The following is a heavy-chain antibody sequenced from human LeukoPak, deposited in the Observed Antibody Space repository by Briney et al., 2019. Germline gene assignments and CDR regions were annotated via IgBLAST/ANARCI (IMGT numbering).Heavy chain of an antibody. CDR2: ISGSGGST. V-gene: IGHV3-23*01. J-gene: IGHJ1*01. CDR1: GFTFSSYA. Sequence: GGSLRLSCAASGFTFSSYATSWVRQAPGKGLECVSAISGSGGSTYYADSVKGLFTIPRDNSKNTLYLQMNSLRAEDTAVYYCAKRYYYDSSGYSFQHWGQGTLVTVSS. CDR3: AKRYYYDSSGYSFQH. D-gene: IGHD3-22*01.